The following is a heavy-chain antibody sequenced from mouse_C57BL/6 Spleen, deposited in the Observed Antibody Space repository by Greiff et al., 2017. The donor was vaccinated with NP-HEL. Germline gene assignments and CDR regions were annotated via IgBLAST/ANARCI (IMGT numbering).Heavy chain of an antibody. J-gene: IGHJ4*01. V-gene: IGHV2-2*01. CDR2: IWSGGST. Sequence: QVQLKESGPGLVQPSQSLSITCTVSGFSLTSYGVHWVRQSPGKGLEWLGVIWSGGSTDYNAAFISRLSISKDNSENQVFLKRNSPQADATAVYFCALHYDGYYGYYAMDYWGQGTSVTVSS. CDR1: GFSLTSYG. CDR3: ALHYDGYYGYYAMDY. D-gene: IGHD2-3*01.